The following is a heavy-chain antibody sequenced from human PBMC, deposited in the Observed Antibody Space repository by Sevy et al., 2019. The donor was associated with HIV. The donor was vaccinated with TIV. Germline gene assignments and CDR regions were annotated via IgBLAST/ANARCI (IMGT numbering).Heavy chain of an antibody. CDR2: IKQDGSEM. V-gene: IGHV3-7*01. Sequence: GGSLRFSCAASGFPFSSHWMTWVRQAPGKGLDWVASIKQDGSEMYYVDSVKGRFTISRDNAKNSVYLQMNSLRVEDTAMYYCTTGHQELGMRGQGTLVTVSS. D-gene: IGHD1-26*01. CDR3: TTGHQELGM. CDR1: GFPFSSHW. J-gene: IGHJ4*02.